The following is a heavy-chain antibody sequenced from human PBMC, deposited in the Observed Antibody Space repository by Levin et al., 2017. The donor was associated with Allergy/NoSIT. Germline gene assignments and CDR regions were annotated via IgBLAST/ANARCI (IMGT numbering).Heavy chain of an antibody. CDR1: GFTFSSYA. J-gene: IGHJ4*02. CDR2: IGGSGGST. CDR3: AKGKAATILFSYFDY. Sequence: GASVKVSCAASGFTFSSYAMSWVRQAPGKGLEWVSAIGGSGGSTYLADSVKGRFTISRDNSKNTLYLQMNSLRAEDTAVYYCAKGKAATILFSYFDYWGQGTLVTVSS. V-gene: IGHV3-23*01. D-gene: IGHD5-12*01.